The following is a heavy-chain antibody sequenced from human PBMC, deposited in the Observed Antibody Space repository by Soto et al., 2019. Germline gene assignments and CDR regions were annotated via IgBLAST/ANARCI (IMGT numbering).Heavy chain of an antibody. CDR1: GGSISSSSYY. D-gene: IGHD6-13*01. V-gene: IGHV4-39*01. CDR2: FYYSGST. Sequence: SETLSLTCTVSGGSISSSSYYWGWIRQPPGKGLEWIGSFYYSGSTYYNPSLKSRVTISVDTSKNQFSLKLSSVTAADTAVYYCASRLLYSSSWYADGMDVWGQGTTVTVSS. CDR3: ASRLLYSSSWYADGMDV. J-gene: IGHJ6*02.